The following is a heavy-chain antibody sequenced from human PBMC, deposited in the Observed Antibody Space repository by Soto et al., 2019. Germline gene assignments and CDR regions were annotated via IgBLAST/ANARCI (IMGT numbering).Heavy chain of an antibody. CDR3: ARDSTRAEMAPKPFDY. J-gene: IGHJ4*02. Sequence: QVQLVQSGAEVKKPGASVKVSCKASGYTFTSYGISWVRQAPGQGLEWMGWISAYNGNTNYAQKLQGRVTMNTDTPTSTANMELRSLRSDDTAVYYCARDSTRAEMAPKPFDYGGQGTLVTVSS. CDR2: ISAYNGNT. CDR1: GYTFTSYG. V-gene: IGHV1-18*01. D-gene: IGHD2-2*01.